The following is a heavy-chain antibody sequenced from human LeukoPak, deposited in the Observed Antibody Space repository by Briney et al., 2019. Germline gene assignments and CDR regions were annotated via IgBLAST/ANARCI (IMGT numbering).Heavy chain of an antibody. V-gene: IGHV3-43*01. J-gene: IGHJ4*02. CDR3: AKGEDYNLDY. CDR1: GFTFDDYT. D-gene: IGHD3-16*01. Sequence: GGSLRLSCAASGFTFDDYTMHWVRQAPGKGLEWVSLISWDGGSTYYADSVKGRFTISRDNSKNSLYLQMNSLRTEDTALYYCAKGEDYNLDYWGQGTLVTVSS. CDR2: ISWDGGST.